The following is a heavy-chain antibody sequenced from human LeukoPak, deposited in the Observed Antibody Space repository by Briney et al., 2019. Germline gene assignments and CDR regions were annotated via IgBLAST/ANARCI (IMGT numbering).Heavy chain of an antibody. CDR3: AREKVDTAMATIDY. CDR1: GGSFSGYY. D-gene: IGHD5-18*01. V-gene: IGHV4-34*01. Sequence: SETLSLTCAVYGGSFSGYYWSWIRQPPGKGLEWIGEINHSGSTNYNPSLKSRVTISVDTSKNQFSLELSSVTAADTAVYYCAREKVDTAMATIDYWGQGTLVTVSS. CDR2: INHSGST. J-gene: IGHJ4*02.